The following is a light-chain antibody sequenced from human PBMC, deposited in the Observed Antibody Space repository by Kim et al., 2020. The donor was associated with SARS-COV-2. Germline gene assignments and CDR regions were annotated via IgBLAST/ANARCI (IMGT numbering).Light chain of an antibody. J-gene: IGLJ1*01. CDR2: DVS. CDR3: CSYAGSYTYV. Sequence: GQSVNIACPGTSSDVGGYTYVSWYQQHPGKAPKLMIYDVSKRPSGVPDRFSGSKSGKTASLTISGLQAEDEADYYCCSYAGSYTYVFGTGTKVTVL. CDR1: SSDVGGYTY. V-gene: IGLV2-11*01.